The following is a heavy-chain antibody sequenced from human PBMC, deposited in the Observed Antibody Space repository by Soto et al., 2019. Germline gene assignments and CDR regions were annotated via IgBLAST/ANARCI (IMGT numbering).Heavy chain of an antibody. V-gene: IGHV1-18*04. CDR1: GYTFSSYG. Sequence: ASVKVSCKASGYTFSSYGISWVRQAPGQGLEWMGWISGYNGNTNYAQKVQGRVTMTTDTSTSTAYMELRSLRSDDTAVYYCARARAGYDFWSGYQRDNWFDPWGQGTRVTVSS. CDR2: ISGYNGNT. J-gene: IGHJ5*02. CDR3: ARARAGYDFWSGYQRDNWFDP. D-gene: IGHD3-3*01.